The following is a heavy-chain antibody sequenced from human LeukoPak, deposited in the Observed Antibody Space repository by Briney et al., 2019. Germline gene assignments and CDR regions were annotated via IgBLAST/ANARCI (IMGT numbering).Heavy chain of an antibody. Sequence: GGSLRLSCAASGFTFSSYWMSWVRQAPGKGLEWVANIKQDGTEKYYVDSVKGRFTISRDNAKNSLYLQMNSLRAEDTAVYYCAREFDSSGYYYMDVWGKGTTVTISS. CDR2: IKQDGTEK. CDR3: AREFDSSGYYYMDV. CDR1: GFTFSSYW. J-gene: IGHJ6*03. V-gene: IGHV3-7*01. D-gene: IGHD3-22*01.